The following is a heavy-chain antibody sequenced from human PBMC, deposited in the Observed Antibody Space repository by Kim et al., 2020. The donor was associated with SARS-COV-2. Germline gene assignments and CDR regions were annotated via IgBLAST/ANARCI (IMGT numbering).Heavy chain of an antibody. Sequence: GGSLRLSCAASAFTFSSHWMSWVRQAPGKGLEWVANIKQDGSEKYYVDSVKGRFTISRDNAKNSMYLQMNSLRAEDTAVYYCARGGRECSGGACHYG. D-gene: IGHD2-15*01. J-gene: IGHJ6*01. V-gene: IGHV3-7*01. CDR3: ARGGRECSGGACHYG. CDR1: AFTFSSHW. CDR2: IKQDGSEK.